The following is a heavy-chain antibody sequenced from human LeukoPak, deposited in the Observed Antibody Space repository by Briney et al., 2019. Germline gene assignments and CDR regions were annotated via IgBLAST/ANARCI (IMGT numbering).Heavy chain of an antibody. V-gene: IGHV3-15*01. D-gene: IGHD3-9*01. CDR1: GFTFSNAW. CDR2: IKSKTDGGTT. Sequence: GGSLRLSCAASGFTFSNAWMSWVRQAPGKGLEWVGRIKSKTDGGTTDYAAPVKGRFTISRDDSKNTLYLQMNSLKTEDTAVYYCTTDLRRGKYFDWLLFLGWGQGTLVTVSS. CDR3: TTDLRRGKYFDWLLFLG. J-gene: IGHJ4*02.